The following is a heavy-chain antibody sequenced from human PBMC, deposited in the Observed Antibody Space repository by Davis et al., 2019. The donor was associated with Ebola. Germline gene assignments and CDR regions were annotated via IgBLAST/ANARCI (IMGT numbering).Heavy chain of an antibody. Sequence: PSETLSLTCAVYGGSFSGYYWSWIRQPPGKGLEWIGEINHSGSTNYNPSLKSRVTISVDTSKNQFSLKLSSVTAADTAVYYCARDDWLNGFDYWGQGTLVTVSS. CDR3: ARDDWLNGFDY. CDR1: GGSFSGYY. D-gene: IGHD3-9*01. CDR2: INHSGST. J-gene: IGHJ4*02. V-gene: IGHV4-34*01.